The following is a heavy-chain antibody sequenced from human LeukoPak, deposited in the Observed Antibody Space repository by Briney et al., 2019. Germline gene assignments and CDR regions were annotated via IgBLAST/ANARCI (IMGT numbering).Heavy chain of an antibody. CDR3: ARGGGITIFGVANNWFDP. CDR2: MNPNSGNT. V-gene: IGHV1-8*01. Sequence: GASVKVSCKASGYTFTSYDINWVRQATGQGLDWMGWMNPNSGNTGYAQKFQGRVTMTRNTSISTAYMELSSLRSEDTAVYYCARGGGITIFGVANNWFDPWGQGTLVTVSS. CDR1: GYTFTSYD. J-gene: IGHJ5*02. D-gene: IGHD3-3*01.